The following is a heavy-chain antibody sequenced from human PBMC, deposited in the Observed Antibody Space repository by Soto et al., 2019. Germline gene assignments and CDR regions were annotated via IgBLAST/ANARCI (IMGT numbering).Heavy chain of an antibody. Sequence: GGSLRLSCAASGFTFSSYAMHWVRQAPGKGLEWVAVISYDGSNKYYADSVKGRFTISRDNSKNTLYLQMNSLRAEDTAVYYCAIGVGLDEIVVVPAAIDADYYYGMDVWGQGTTVTVSS. CDR3: AIGVGLDEIVVVPAAIDADYYYGMDV. CDR1: GFTFSSYA. V-gene: IGHV3-30*04. J-gene: IGHJ6*02. D-gene: IGHD2-2*02. CDR2: ISYDGSNK.